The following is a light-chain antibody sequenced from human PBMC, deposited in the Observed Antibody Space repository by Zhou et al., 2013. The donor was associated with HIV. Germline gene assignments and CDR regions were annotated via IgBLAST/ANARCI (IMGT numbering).Light chain of an antibody. CDR2: SAS. Sequence: DIQMTQSPSSLSASVGDRVTITCRASQSITTYLNWYQQMPGQPPKVLIYSASSLQSGVPSRFSGSGFGTDFTLTISNLQPEDFATYYCQQSYNTAWTFGQGTKVDVK. V-gene: IGKV1-39*01. CDR1: QSITTY. CDR3: QQSYNTAWT. J-gene: IGKJ1*01.